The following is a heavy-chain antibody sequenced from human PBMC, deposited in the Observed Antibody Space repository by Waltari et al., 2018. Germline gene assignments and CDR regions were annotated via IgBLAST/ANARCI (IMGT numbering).Heavy chain of an antibody. V-gene: IGHV3-23*01. J-gene: IGHJ4*02. CDR1: RFTFSSFA. CDR3: AQDLHALGTYYNPFDH. CDR2: FNYNDERT. Sequence: EVHVLESGGALVQPGGSLRLSCAVSRFTFSSFAMSWVRQAPGKGLHVVASFNYNDERTYYADSLKGRFTISRDNSNNTLFLQMDSLRAEDTATYYCAQDLHALGTYYNPFDHWGQGTLVTVSS. D-gene: IGHD3-10*01.